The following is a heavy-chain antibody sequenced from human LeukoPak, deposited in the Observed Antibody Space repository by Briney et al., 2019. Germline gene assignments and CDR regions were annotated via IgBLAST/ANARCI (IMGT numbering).Heavy chain of an antibody. V-gene: IGHV1-2*04. D-gene: IGHD3-10*01. Sequence: RVASVKVSCKASGYTLTGYYMHWVRQAPGQGLEWMGWINPNSGGTNYAQKFQGWVTMTRDTSISTAYMELSRLRSDDTAVYYCARAHYYGSGSYYPRGAFDIWGQGTMVTVSS. CDR1: GYTLTGYY. J-gene: IGHJ3*02. CDR2: INPNSGGT. CDR3: ARAHYYGSGSYYPRGAFDI.